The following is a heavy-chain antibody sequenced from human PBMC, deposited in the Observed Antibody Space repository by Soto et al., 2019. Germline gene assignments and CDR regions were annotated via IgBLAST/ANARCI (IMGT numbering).Heavy chain of an antibody. CDR3: ARGTYSSGWYYYYGMDV. CDR2: INHSGST. D-gene: IGHD6-19*01. Sequence: PSETLSLTCAVYGGSFSGYYWSWIRQPPGKGLEWIGEINHSGSTNYNPSLKSRVTISVDTSKNQFSLKLSSVTAADTAVYYCARGTYSSGWYYYYGMDVWGQGTTVTVS. V-gene: IGHV4-34*01. J-gene: IGHJ6*02. CDR1: GGSFSGYY.